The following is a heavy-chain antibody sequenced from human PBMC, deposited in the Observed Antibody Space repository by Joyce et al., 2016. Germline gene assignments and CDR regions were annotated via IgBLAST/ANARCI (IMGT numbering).Heavy chain of an antibody. J-gene: IGHJ4*02. CDR2: IKSKTSGETT. D-gene: IGHD3-10*01. V-gene: IGHV3-15*01. CDR1: GFTFNVAW. CDR3: AADVAEVGFGELDH. Sequence: EVQVAEYGGGLVKPGGSLRLSCAASGFTFNVAWMTWVRQAPGTGLEWVGRIKSKTSGETTLYAAPVKGRFTISRDDSKNTVSLQMNGLRTEDTAVYFCAADVAEVGFGELDHWGQGTLVTVSS.